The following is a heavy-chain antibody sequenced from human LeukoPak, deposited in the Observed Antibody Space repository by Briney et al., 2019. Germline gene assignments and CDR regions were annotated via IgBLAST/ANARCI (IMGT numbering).Heavy chain of an antibody. J-gene: IGHJ4*02. Sequence: SETLSLTCTVSGGSISSGSYYWSWIRQPAGRGLEWIGRIYTSGSTNYNPSLKSRVTISVDTSKNQFSLKLSSVTAADTAVYYCAREVGYCSGGSCYFDYWGQGTLVTVSS. CDR1: GGSISSGSYY. D-gene: IGHD2-15*01. CDR3: AREVGYCSGGSCYFDY. V-gene: IGHV4-61*02. CDR2: IYTSGST.